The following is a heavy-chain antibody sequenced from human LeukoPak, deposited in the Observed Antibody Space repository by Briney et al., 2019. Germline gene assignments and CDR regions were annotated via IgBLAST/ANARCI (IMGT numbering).Heavy chain of an antibody. V-gene: IGHV3-23*01. CDR1: GFGFNNYA. D-gene: IGHD4-23*01. J-gene: IGHJ4*02. CDR3: AKDWTTVVTPKGYYFDS. Sequence: PGGSLRLSCAASGFGFNNYAMSWVRQAPGKGLEWFSAISTTGGSTYYADSVKGRFTISRDNSKNTLSLQMDSLRVEDTAVYYCAKDWTTVVTPKGYYFDSWGQGTLVTVSS. CDR2: ISTTGGST.